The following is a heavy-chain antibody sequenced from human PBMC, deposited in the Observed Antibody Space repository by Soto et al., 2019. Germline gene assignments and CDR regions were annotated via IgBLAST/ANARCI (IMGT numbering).Heavy chain of an antibody. J-gene: IGHJ5*02. Sequence: GESLKISCKGSGYSFTTYWITWVRQVPGKGLEWMGRIDPSDSYANYSPSFQGHVTMSADKSISTAYLQWSSLKASDTAMYYCGRVRVDKAEGWFDPWGQGALVTVSS. D-gene: IGHD5-12*01. CDR3: GRVRVDKAEGWFDP. CDR2: IDPSDSYA. V-gene: IGHV5-10-1*01. CDR1: GYSFTTYW.